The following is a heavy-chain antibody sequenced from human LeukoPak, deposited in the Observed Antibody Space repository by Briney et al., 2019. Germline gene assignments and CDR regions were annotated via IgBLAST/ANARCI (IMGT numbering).Heavy chain of an antibody. CDR2: IIPIFGTA. Sequence: GASVKVSCKASGGTFSSYAISWVRQAPGQGLEWMGGIIPIFGTANYAQKFQGRVTITADESTSTAYMELSGLRSEDTAVYYCARAGTVLRYFDWLLNAFDIWGQGTMVTVSS. CDR3: ARAGTVLRYFDWLLNAFDI. D-gene: IGHD3-9*01. CDR1: GGTFSSYA. J-gene: IGHJ3*02. V-gene: IGHV1-69*01.